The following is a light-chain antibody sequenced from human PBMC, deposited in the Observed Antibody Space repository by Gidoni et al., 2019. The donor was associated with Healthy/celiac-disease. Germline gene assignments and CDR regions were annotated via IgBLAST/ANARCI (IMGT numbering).Light chain of an antibody. CDR1: QGISSY. CDR3: QQPIT. CDR2: AAS. Sequence: IQFTQSPSSLSASVGDRVTIPCQASQGISSYLAWYQQKPGKVPKLLIYAASTLQSGVPSRFSGSGSGTDFTLTISSLQPEDFATYYCQQPITFGQGTRLEIK. J-gene: IGKJ5*01. V-gene: IGKV1-9*01.